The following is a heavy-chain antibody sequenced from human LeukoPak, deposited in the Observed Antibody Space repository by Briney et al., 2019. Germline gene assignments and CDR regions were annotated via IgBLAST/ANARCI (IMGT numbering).Heavy chain of an antibody. Sequence: GGSLRLSCAASGFTVSSNYMSWVRQAPVKGLEWVSVIYSGGGTYYADSVKGRFTISRDNSNNTLYLQMNSLRAEDTAVYYCARRGSRGSFDYWGQGTLVAVSS. CDR1: GFTVSSNY. J-gene: IGHJ4*02. D-gene: IGHD2-2*01. V-gene: IGHV3-53*01. CDR2: IYSGGGT. CDR3: ARRGSRGSFDY.